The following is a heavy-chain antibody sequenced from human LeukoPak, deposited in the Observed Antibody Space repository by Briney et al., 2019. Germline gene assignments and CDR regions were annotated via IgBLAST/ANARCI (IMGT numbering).Heavy chain of an antibody. Sequence: SETLSLTCTVSGGSISSYYWSWIRQPAGKGLEWIGRIYTSGSTNYNPSLKSRVTMSVDTSKNQFSLKLSSVTAADTAVYYCARITAMGPYYYYYMDVWGKGTTVTVSS. V-gene: IGHV4-4*07. D-gene: IGHD5-18*01. CDR1: GGSISSYY. J-gene: IGHJ6*03. CDR3: ARITAMGPYYYYYMDV. CDR2: IYTSGST.